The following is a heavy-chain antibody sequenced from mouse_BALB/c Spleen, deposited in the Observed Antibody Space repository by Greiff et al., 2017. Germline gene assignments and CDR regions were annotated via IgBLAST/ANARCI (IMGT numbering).Heavy chain of an antibody. V-gene: IGHV5-15*02. D-gene: IGHD2-4*01. J-gene: IGHJ4*01. CDR3: ARTMITTYAMDY. CDR2: ISNLAYSI. Sequence: EVHLVESGGGLVQPGGSRKLSCAASGFTFSDYGMAWVRQAPGKGPEWVAFISNLAYSIYYADTVTGRFTISRENAKNTLYLEMSSLRSEDTAMYYCARTMITTYAMDYWGQGTSVTVSS. CDR1: GFTFSDYG.